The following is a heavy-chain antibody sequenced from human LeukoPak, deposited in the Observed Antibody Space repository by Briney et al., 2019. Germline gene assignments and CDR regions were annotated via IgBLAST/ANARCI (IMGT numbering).Heavy chain of an antibody. V-gene: IGHV3-66*01. CDR3: ARGGGGYNSLIGAFDI. J-gene: IGHJ3*02. CDR1: GFTVSSKY. Sequence: GGSLRLSCAASGFTVSSKYMSWVRQAPGKGLEWVSVIYSGGSTYYADSVKGRFTISRDNSKNTLYLQMNSLRAEDTAVYYCARGGGGYNSLIGAFDIWGQGTMVTVSS. CDR2: IYSGGST. D-gene: IGHD5-24*01.